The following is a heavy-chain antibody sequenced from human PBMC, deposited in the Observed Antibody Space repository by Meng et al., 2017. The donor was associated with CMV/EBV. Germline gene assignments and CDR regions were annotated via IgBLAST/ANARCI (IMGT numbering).Heavy chain of an antibody. CDR2: INHSGST. V-gene: IGHV4-34*01. D-gene: IGHD2-2*02. Sequence: SFSGYYWSWIRQPPGTGLEWIGEINHSGSTNYNPSLKSRVTISVDTSKNQFSLKLSSVTAADTAVYYCARHGFPGGYCSSTSCYTGFDYWGQGTLVTVSS. J-gene: IGHJ4*02. CDR3: ARHGFPGGYCSSTSCYTGFDY. CDR1: SFSGYY.